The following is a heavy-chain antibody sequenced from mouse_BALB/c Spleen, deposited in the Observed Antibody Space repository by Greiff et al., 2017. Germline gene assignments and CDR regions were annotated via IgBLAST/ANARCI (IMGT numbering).Heavy chain of an antibody. CDR2: ISDGGSYT. Sequence: DVQLVESGGGLVKPGGSLKLSCAASGFTFSDYYMYWVRQTPEKRLEWVATISDGGSYTYYPDSVKGRFTISRDNAKNNLYLQMSSLKSEDTAMYYCAGSWFAYWGQGTLVTVSA. CDR1: GFTFSDYY. V-gene: IGHV5-4*02. CDR3: AGSWFAY. J-gene: IGHJ3*01.